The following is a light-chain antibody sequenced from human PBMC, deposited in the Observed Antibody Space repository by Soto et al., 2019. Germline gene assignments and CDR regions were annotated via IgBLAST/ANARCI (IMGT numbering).Light chain of an antibody. CDR3: QQYGDSPRT. J-gene: IGKJ1*01. CDR2: DTF. Sequence: EIVLTQSPATLSLSPGERATLSCRASRSISSFLAWYQQKPGQAPRLLIYDTFNRATGIPARFSGSGSGTDFTLTISGLEPEDFAVYYCQQYGDSPRTFGQGTKVDIK. V-gene: IGKV3-11*01. CDR1: RSISSF.